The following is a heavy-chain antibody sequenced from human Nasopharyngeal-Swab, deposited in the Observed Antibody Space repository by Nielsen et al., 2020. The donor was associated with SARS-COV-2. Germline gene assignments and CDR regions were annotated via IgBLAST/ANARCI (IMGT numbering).Heavy chain of an antibody. J-gene: IGHJ6*02. CDR1: GGSISSYY. Sequence: SETLSLTCTVSGGSISSYYWSWIRQPPGKGLEWIGYMYYSGSTKYNPSLKSRVTISVDRSKNQFSLRLSSVTAADTAVYYCAGRYFDSLYGMDVWGQGTTVTVSS. CDR3: AGRYFDSLYGMDV. CDR2: MYYSGST. V-gene: IGHV4-59*01. D-gene: IGHD3-9*01.